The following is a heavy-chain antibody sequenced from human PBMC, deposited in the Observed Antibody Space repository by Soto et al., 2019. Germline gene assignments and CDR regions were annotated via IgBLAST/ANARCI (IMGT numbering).Heavy chain of an antibody. J-gene: IGHJ4*02. CDR2: IDPSDSYI. V-gene: IGHV5-10-1*01. D-gene: IGHD1-7*01. Sequence: PGESLKISCQASGYTFTNYYIAWVRQVPGKGLEWMGRIDPSDSYIKYSPSFEGHVTMSVDKSISTAFLQWSRLEASDTAMYFCAIPLAGTTPFDYWGQGSLVTVSS. CDR3: AIPLAGTTPFDY. CDR1: GYTFTNYY.